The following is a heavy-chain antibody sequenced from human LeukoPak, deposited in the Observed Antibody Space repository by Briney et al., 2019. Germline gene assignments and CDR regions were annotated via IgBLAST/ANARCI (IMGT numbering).Heavy chain of an antibody. Sequence: GDSVKVSCKASGYTFTSYAISWVRQAPGQGLEWMGWISADNGNTDYAQRFQGRVTMTTDTSTSTAYMELRSLRSDDTAVYYCARGREYYYDSSGYWGLDPWGQGTLVTVSS. CDR2: ISADNGNT. CDR1: GYTFTSYA. CDR3: ARGREYYYDSSGYWGLDP. D-gene: IGHD3-22*01. J-gene: IGHJ5*02. V-gene: IGHV1-18*01.